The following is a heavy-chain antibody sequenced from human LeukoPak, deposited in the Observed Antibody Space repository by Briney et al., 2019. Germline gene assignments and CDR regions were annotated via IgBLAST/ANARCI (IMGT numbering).Heavy chain of an antibody. J-gene: IGHJ4*02. CDR3: AKLGMVRGVTTPY. D-gene: IGHD3-10*01. V-gene: IGHV3-23*01. CDR1: GFTFSSYA. Sequence: GGSLRPSCAASGFTFSSYAMSWVRQAPGKGLEWVSAISGSGGSTYYADSVKGRFTISRDNSKNTLYLQMNSLRAEDTAVYYCAKLGMVRGVTTPYWGQGTLVTVSS. CDR2: ISGSGGST.